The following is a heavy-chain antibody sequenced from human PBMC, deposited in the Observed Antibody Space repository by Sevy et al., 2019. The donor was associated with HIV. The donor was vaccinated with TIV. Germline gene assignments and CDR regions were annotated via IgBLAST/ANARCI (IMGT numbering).Heavy chain of an antibody. V-gene: IGHV3-30*18. D-gene: IGHD6-13*01. Sequence: GGSLRLSCAASGFTFSNYGMHWVRQAPGKGLEWVAVISHDRSSKYFADSVKGRFNISRDNSKNTLYLQMDSLGPEDTALYYCANQKLERQLGKVFDYWGRGALVTVSS. J-gene: IGHJ4*02. CDR2: ISHDRSSK. CDR1: GFTFSNYG. CDR3: ANQKLERQLGKVFDY.